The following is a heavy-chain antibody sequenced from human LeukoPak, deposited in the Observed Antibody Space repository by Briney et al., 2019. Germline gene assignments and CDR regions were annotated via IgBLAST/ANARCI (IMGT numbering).Heavy chain of an antibody. CDR1: GGSISSSSYY. V-gene: IGHV4-39*07. D-gene: IGHD6-19*01. Sequence: SETLSLTCTVSGGSISSSSYYWGWIRQPPGKGLEWIGSIYYSGSTYYNPSLKSRVTISVDTSKNQFSLKLSSVTAADTAVYYCARSSGWYDVYYMDVWGKGTTVTVSS. J-gene: IGHJ6*03. CDR2: IYYSGST. CDR3: ARSSGWYDVYYMDV.